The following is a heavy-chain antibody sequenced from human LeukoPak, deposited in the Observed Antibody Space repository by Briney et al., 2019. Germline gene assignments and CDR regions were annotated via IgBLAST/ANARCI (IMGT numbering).Heavy chain of an antibody. Sequence: PSETLSLTCSVSGGSITSSSYYWGWIRQAPEKGLEWIGSIYYTGGTNYSPSLKSRVTISVDTSKNQFSLKLSPVTAADTAVYYCVTSPGGQWLVRGPFDYWGQGTLVTVSS. CDR2: IYYTGGT. J-gene: IGHJ4*02. D-gene: IGHD6-19*01. CDR1: GGSITSSSYY. CDR3: VTSPGGQWLVRGPFDY. V-gene: IGHV4-39*07.